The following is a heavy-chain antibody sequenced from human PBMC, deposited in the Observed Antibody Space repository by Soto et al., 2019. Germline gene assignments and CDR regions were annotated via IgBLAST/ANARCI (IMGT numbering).Heavy chain of an antibody. D-gene: IGHD5-12*01. J-gene: IGHJ4*02. CDR2: IYHSGST. Sequence: QLQLQESGSGLVKPSQTLSLTCAVSGGSISSGGYSWSWIRQPPGKGLEWIGYIYHSGSTYYNPSLTSRVTISADRSKNPFSLKLSSVTAADTAVYYCAAGGGLPRYYWGQGTLVTVSS. CDR3: AAGGGLPRYY. V-gene: IGHV4-30-2*01. CDR1: GGSISSGGYS.